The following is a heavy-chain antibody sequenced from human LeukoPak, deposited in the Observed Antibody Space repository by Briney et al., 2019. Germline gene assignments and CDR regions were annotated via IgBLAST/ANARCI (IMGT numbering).Heavy chain of an antibody. D-gene: IGHD3-22*01. CDR2: MNPNSGNT. CDR3: ARSYYDSSGIHESGAVDY. Sequence: ASVKVSCEASGYTFTSYDINWVRQATGQGLEWMGWMNPNSGNTGYAQKFQGRVTITRNTSISTAYMELSSLRSEDTAVYYCARSYYDSSGIHESGAVDYWGQGTLVTVSS. V-gene: IGHV1-8*03. J-gene: IGHJ4*02. CDR1: GYTFTSYD.